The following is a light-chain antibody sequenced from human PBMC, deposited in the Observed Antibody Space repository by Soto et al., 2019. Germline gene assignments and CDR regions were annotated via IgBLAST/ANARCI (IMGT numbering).Light chain of an antibody. CDR3: QQLKSFPLS. CDR2: AAS. CDR1: QGISSS. Sequence: IPLTQSPSSLSASVGDRVTITCRASQGISSSLAWYQQQPGKAPKLLIYAASTLQSGVPSRFSGSGSGTDFTLTISSLQPEDFATYYCQQLKSFPLSFGGGTPVEIK. V-gene: IGKV1-9*01. J-gene: IGKJ4*01.